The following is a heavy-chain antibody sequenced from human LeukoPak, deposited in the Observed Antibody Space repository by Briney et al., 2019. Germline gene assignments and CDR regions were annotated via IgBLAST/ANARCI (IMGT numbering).Heavy chain of an antibody. J-gene: IGHJ4*02. CDR2: ISGNSVTI. V-gene: IGHV3-23*01. CDR3: AKILSGTYSFDL. D-gene: IGHD1-26*01. CDR1: GSTFSTYP. Sequence: GGSLRLSCTASGSTFSTYPMTWVRQAPGQGLEWVSAISGNSVTIYYADSVKGRFTISRDNSKNTLYLQMYSLRAEDTAVYYCAKILSGTYSFDLWGQGALVTVSS.